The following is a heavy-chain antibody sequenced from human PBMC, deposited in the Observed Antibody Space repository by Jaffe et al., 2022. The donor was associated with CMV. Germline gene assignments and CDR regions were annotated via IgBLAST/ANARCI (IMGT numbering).Heavy chain of an antibody. CDR1: GFTFSSYS. V-gene: IGHV3-21*01. CDR3: AREGVEYCTNGVCSPYYYYGMDV. D-gene: IGHD2-8*01. Sequence: EVQLVESGGGLVKPGGSLRLSCAASGFTFSSYSMNWVRQAPGKGLEWVSSISSSSSYIYYADSVKGRFTISRDNAKNSLYLQMNSLRAEDTAVYYCAREGVEYCTNGVCSPYYYYGMDVWGQGTTVTVSS. J-gene: IGHJ6*02. CDR2: ISSSSSYI.